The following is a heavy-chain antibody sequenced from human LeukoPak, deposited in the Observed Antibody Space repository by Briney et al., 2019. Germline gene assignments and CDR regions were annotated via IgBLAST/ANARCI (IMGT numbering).Heavy chain of an antibody. CDR1: GFTFSSYG. Sequence: GGALRLSCAASGFTFSSYGMHWVRQAPGKGLEWVAVIWYDGSNTYYADSVKGRFTISRDNSKNTLYLQMNSLRAEDTAVYYCARALDYWGQGTLVTVSS. CDR3: ARALDY. J-gene: IGHJ4*02. CDR2: IWYDGSNT. V-gene: IGHV3-33*01.